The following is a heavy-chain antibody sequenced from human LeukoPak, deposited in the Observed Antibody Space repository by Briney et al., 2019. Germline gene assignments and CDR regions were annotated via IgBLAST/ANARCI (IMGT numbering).Heavy chain of an antibody. CDR1: GDSVSSISYY. CDR2: IYYSGGT. Sequence: SQTLSLTCTVSGDSVSSISYYWSWIRQHPGKGLEWIGCIYYSGGTYYNPSLKSRITISVDTSKNQFSLKLSSVTAADTAVYYCARQIHGDYPWGWYFDLWGRGTLVSVSS. V-gene: IGHV4-31*03. CDR3: ARQIHGDYPWGWYFDL. D-gene: IGHD4-17*01. J-gene: IGHJ2*01.